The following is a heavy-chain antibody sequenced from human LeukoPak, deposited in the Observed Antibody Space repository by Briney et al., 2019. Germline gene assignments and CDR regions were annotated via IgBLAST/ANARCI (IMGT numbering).Heavy chain of an antibody. CDR1: GFTFSSYG. CDR3: ASYCSSTSCSIDY. Sequence: QPGGSLRLSCAASGFTFSSYGMHWVRQAPGKGLEWVAFIRYDGSNKYYADSVKGRFTFSRDNSKNTLYLQMNSLRAEDTAVYYCASYCSSTSCSIDYWGQGTLVTVSS. CDR2: IRYDGSNK. V-gene: IGHV3-30*02. D-gene: IGHD2-2*01. J-gene: IGHJ4*02.